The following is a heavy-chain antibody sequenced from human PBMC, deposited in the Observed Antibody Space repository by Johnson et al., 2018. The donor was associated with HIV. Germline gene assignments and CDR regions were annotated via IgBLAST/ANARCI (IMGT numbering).Heavy chain of an antibody. J-gene: IGHJ3*02. CDR3: AKDNSYGDLRDAFDI. Sequence: QVQLVESGGGVVQPGGSLRLSCAASGFTFSSYGMHWVRQAPGKGLEWVAFIRYDGSNKYYADYVKGRFTTSIDNSKNTLYLQMNSLRAEDTAVYYCAKDNSYGDLRDAFDIWGQGTMVTVSS. CDR1: GFTFSSYG. D-gene: IGHD4-17*01. CDR2: IRYDGSNK. V-gene: IGHV3-30*02.